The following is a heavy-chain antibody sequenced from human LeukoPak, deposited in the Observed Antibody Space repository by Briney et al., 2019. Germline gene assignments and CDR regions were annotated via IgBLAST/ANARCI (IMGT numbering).Heavy chain of an antibody. CDR3: AKHKENHGDPCLDDY. Sequence: GGSLRLSCAASGFTFSSYAMSWVRQAPGKGLEWVSAISGNGGSTFYTDAVKGRFTISRDNSKNTLYLQMNSLRAEDTAVYYCAKHKENHGDPCLDDYWGQGTLVTVSS. D-gene: IGHD4-17*01. CDR1: GFTFSSYA. CDR2: ISGNGGST. V-gene: IGHV3-23*01. J-gene: IGHJ4*02.